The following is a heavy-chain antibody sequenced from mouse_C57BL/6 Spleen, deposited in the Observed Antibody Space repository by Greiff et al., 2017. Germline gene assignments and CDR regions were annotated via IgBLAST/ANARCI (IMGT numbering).Heavy chain of an antibody. D-gene: IGHD3-2*02. Sequence: QVQLQQPGTELVKPGASVKLSCKASGYTFTSYWMHWVKQRPGQGLEWIGNINPSNGGTTYNEKFKSKATLTVDKSSSTAYMRLSSLTSEDSAVYYGERNSSGCAMDYWGQGASVTVSS. V-gene: IGHV1-53*01. J-gene: IGHJ4*01. CDR3: ERNSSGCAMDY. CDR1: GYTFTSYW. CDR2: INPSNGGT.